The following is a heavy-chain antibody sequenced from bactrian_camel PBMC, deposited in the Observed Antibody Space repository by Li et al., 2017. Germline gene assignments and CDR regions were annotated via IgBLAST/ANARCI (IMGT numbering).Heavy chain of an antibody. CDR2: IDSDGST. J-gene: IGHJ4*01. CDR1: GYTYSSYC. D-gene: IGHD4*01. CDR3: AAGEDSDGQCTDYVVDY. Sequence: HVQLVESGGGSVQAGGSLRLSCAASGYTYSSYCMGWFRQAPGKEREGVATIDSDGSTSYADSVKGRFTISKDNANNTLYLQMNSLKPEDTATYYCAAGEDSDGQCTDYVVDYWGQGTQVTVS. V-gene: IGHV3S26*01.